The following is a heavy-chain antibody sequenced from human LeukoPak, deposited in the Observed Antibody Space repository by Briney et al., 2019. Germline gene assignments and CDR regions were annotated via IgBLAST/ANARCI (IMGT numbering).Heavy chain of an antibody. CDR2: ISGSGGST. Sequence: PTGGSLRLSCAASGFTFNNFVMSWVRQAPGKGLEWVSAISGSGGSTYYADSVKGRFTISRDNSKNTLYLQMNSLRAEDTAVYYCAKVESYCSSTSCYYMDVWGKGTTVTVSS. D-gene: IGHD2-2*01. CDR1: GFTFNNFV. J-gene: IGHJ6*03. V-gene: IGHV3-23*01. CDR3: AKVESYCSSTSCYYMDV.